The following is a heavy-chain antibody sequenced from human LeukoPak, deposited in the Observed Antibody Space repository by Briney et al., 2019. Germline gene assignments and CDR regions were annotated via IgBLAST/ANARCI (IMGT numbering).Heavy chain of an antibody. V-gene: IGHV3-21*01. CDR1: AFTFSNYE. Sequence: PGGSLRLSCAASAFTFSNYEMNCVRQAPGKGLEWVSSISSSSSHIHSADSVKGRFTISRDNAKNSLYLQMNSLRAEDTAVYYCASDLYDSGGYSSPIDYWGQGTLVTVSS. J-gene: IGHJ4*02. D-gene: IGHD3-22*01. CDR2: ISSSSSHI. CDR3: ASDLYDSGGYSSPIDY.